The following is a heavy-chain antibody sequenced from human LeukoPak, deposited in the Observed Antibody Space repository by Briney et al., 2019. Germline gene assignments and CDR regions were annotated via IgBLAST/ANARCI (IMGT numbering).Heavy chain of an antibody. D-gene: IGHD2-8*02. CDR1: GFTFSYYW. J-gene: IGHJ4*02. CDR3: ASKGCTGGNCKHYFDY. V-gene: IGHV3-7*03. CDR2: IKQDGSEE. Sequence: GGSLRLSCAASGFTFSYYWMSWVRQAPGKGLEWVANIKQDGSEEYYVDSVKGRFTISRDNAKNSLYLQMNSLRAEDTAVYYCASKGCTGGNCKHYFDYWGQGTLVTVAS.